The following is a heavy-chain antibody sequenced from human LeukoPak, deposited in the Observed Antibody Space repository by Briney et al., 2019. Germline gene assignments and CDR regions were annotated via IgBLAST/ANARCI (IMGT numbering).Heavy chain of an antibody. CDR1: GYTFTSYY. CDR2: INPSGGST. Sequence: ASVKVSCKASGYTFTSYYMHWVRQAPGQGLEWMGLINPSGGSTSYAQKFQGRVTKTRDTSTSTVYMELSSLRSEDTAVYYCARDGGISSSWYGWHYWGQGTLVTVSS. D-gene: IGHD6-13*01. V-gene: IGHV1-46*01. J-gene: IGHJ4*02. CDR3: ARDGGISSSWYGWHY.